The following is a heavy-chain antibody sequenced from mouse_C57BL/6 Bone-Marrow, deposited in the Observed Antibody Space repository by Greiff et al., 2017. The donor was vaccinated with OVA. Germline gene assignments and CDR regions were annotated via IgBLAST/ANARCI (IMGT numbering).Heavy chain of an antibody. V-gene: IGHV5-12*01. CDR1: GFTFSDYY. CDR2: ISNGGGST. Sequence: EVKVEESGGGLVQPGGSLKLSCAASGFTFSDYYMYWVRQTPEKRLEWVAYISNGGGSTYYPDTVKGRFTISRDNAKNTLYLQMSRLKSEDTAMYYCARPTAQATSFYAMDYWGQGTSVTVSS. D-gene: IGHD3-2*02. CDR3: ARPTAQATSFYAMDY. J-gene: IGHJ4*01.